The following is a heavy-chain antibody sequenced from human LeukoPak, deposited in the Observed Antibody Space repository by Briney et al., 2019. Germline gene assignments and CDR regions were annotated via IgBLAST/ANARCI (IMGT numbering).Heavy chain of an antibody. CDR2: ISRSGTTI. CDR1: GFTFDSYE. D-gene: IGHD2-2*01. CDR3: AGGDCSSTTCYRAGQER. J-gene: IGHJ4*02. Sequence: GGSLRLSCVAPGFTFDSYEMNWVRQAPGKGLEWVSYISRSGTTIYYADSVKGRFTISRDNAKNSLFLQMNSLKVEDTAVYYCAGGDCSSTTCYRAGQERWGQGTLVTVSS. V-gene: IGHV3-48*03.